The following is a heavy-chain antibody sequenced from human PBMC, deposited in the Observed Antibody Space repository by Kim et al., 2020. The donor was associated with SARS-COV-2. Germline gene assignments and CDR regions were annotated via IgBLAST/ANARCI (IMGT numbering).Heavy chain of an antibody. Sequence: ASVKVSCKASGYTFTSYAMHWVRQAPGQRLEWMGWINAGNGNTKYSQKFQGRVTITRDTSASTAYMELSSLRSEDTAVYYCARDLARTYDILTGLPFPYYYYGMDVWGQGTTVTVSS. D-gene: IGHD3-9*01. CDR1: GYTFTSYA. CDR3: ARDLARTYDILTGLPFPYYYYGMDV. CDR2: INAGNGNT. J-gene: IGHJ6*02. V-gene: IGHV1-3*01.